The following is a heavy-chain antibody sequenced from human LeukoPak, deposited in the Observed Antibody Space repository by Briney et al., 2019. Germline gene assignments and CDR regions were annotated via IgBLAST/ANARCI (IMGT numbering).Heavy chain of an antibody. V-gene: IGHV3-48*01. CDR3: ARNYYDSSGSYRRAFDI. J-gene: IGHJ3*02. CDR2: ISSSGSTI. D-gene: IGHD3-22*01. Sequence: GGSLRLSCAASGFTFSSYSMNWVRQAPGKGLEWLSYISSSGSTIYYADSVKGRFTISRDNAKNSLYLQMNSLRAEDTAVYYCARNYYDSSGSYRRAFDIWGQGTMVTVSS. CDR1: GFTFSSYS.